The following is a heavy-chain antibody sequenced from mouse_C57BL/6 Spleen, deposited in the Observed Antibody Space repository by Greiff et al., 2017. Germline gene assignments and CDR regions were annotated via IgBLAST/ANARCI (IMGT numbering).Heavy chain of an antibody. CDR2: ISSGGSYT. Sequence: EVKLVESGGDLVKPGGSLKLSCAASGFTFSSYGMSWVRQTPDKRLEWVATISSGGSYTYYPDSVKGRFTISRDNAKNTLYLQMSSLKSEDTAMYYCARDGYYPFAYLGQGTLVTVSA. J-gene: IGHJ3*01. CDR3: ARDGYYPFAY. V-gene: IGHV5-6*01. CDR1: GFTFSSYG. D-gene: IGHD2-3*01.